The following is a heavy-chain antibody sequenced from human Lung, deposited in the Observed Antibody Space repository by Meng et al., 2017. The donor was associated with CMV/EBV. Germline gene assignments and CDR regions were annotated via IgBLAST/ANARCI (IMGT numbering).Heavy chain of an antibody. J-gene: IGHJ4*02. V-gene: IGHV3-23*01. CDR3: AKRLGGLLSSDADLGY. Sequence: GESXKISCAASGFTFSSYAMSWVRQAPGKGLEWVSAISGSGGSTYYADSVKGRFTISRDNSKNTLYLQMNSLRAEDTAVYYCAKRLGGLLSSDADLGYWGQGTXVTVYS. D-gene: IGHD3-10*01. CDR1: GFTFSSYA. CDR2: ISGSGGST.